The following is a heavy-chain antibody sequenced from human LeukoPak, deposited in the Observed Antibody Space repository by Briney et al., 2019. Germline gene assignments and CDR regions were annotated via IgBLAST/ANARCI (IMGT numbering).Heavy chain of an antibody. CDR2: VYTSGNA. CDR3: TRAEYCGGDCYRDY. D-gene: IGHD2-21*01. J-gene: IGHJ4*02. Sequence: PSETLSLTCSDSGGSISSYYWSWVRQSAGKGLEWIGRVYTSGNANYNPSLKSRVTMSVGTSNNHFSLTLRSVPAADAAVYYCTRAEYCGGDCYRDYWGQGTLVIVSS. V-gene: IGHV4-4*07. CDR1: GGSISSYY.